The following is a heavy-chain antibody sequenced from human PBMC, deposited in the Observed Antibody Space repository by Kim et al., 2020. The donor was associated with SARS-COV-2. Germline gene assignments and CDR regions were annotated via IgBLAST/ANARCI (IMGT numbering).Heavy chain of an antibody. J-gene: IGHJ4*02. CDR3: ARGRTVAGPFDY. CDR1: GGSISSYY. Sequence: SETLSLTCTVSGGSISSYYWSWIRQPPGKGLEWIGYIYYSGSTNYNPSLKSRVTISVDTSKNQFSLKLSSVTAADTAVYYCARGRTVAGPFDYWGQGTLVTVSS. CDR2: IYYSGST. V-gene: IGHV4-59*01. D-gene: IGHD6-19*01.